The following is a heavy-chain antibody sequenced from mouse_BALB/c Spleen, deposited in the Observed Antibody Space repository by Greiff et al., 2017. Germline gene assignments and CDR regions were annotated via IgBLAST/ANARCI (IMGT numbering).Heavy chain of an antibody. Sequence: QVQLKQPGAELVKPGASVKLSCKASGYTFTSYWMHWVKQRPGQGLEWIGEIDPSDSYTNYNQKFKGKATLTVDKSSSTAYMQLSSLTSEDSAVYYCARGRGYYPFDYWGQVTTLTVSS. J-gene: IGHJ2*01. D-gene: IGHD2-1*01. CDR3: ARGRGYYPFDY. CDR1: GYTFTSYW. V-gene: IGHV1-69*02. CDR2: IDPSDSYT.